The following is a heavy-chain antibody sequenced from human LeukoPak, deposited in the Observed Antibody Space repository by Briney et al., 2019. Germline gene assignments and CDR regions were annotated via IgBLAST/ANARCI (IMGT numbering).Heavy chain of an antibody. J-gene: IGHJ1*01. V-gene: IGHV4-39*01. CDR3: ARLAYNSSWFPEYFQD. CDR1: GGSISSSSYY. D-gene: IGHD6-19*01. CDR2: IYYSGST. Sequence: PSETLSLTCTVSGGSISSSSYYWGWIRQPPGKGLEWIGSIYYSGSTYYNPSLKSRVTISVDTSKNQFSLKLSSVTAADTAVYYCARLAYNSSWFPEYFQDWGQGTPVTVSS.